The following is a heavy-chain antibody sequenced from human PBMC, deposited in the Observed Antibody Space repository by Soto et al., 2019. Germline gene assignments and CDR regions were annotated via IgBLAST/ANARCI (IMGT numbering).Heavy chain of an antibody. J-gene: IGHJ6*02. CDR1: GYSFTRHD. CDR3: ARESIVFSGVMVFYGMDV. CDR2: INPSSGNT. Sequence: QVQLVQSGAEVKKPGASVKVSCKASGYSFTRHDINWVRQAPGQGLEWMGWINPSSGNTGYAQRFLGRLTVTTDTSTSTAYMELTGLKSEDTAIYGCARESIVFSGVMVFYGMDVWGQGTTVTVPS. D-gene: IGHD2-21*01. V-gene: IGHV1-8*01.